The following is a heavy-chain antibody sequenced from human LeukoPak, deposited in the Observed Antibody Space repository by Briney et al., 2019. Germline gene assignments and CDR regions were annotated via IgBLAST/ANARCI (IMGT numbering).Heavy chain of an antibody. CDR2: IYYSGST. V-gene: IGHV4-61*08. CDR1: GGSISSGDYY. CDR3: ASARYGAYFDY. D-gene: IGHD4-17*01. J-gene: IGHJ4*02. Sequence: SQTLSLTCTVSGGSISSGDYYWCWIRQPPGKGLEWIGYIYYSGSTNYNPSLKSRVTISVDTSKNQFSLKLSSVTAADTAVYYCASARYGAYFDYWGQGTLVTVSS.